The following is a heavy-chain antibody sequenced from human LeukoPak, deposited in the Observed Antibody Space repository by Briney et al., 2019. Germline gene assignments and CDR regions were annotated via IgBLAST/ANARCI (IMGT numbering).Heavy chain of an antibody. CDR2: ISYDGSNK. D-gene: IGHD3-22*01. CDR1: GFTFSSYA. Sequence: GGSLRLSCAASGFTFSSYAMHWVRQAPGKGLEWVAVISYDGSNKYYADSVKGRFTISRDNSKNTLYLQMNSLRAEDTAVYYCARGTYDSSWPDFDYWGQGTLVTVSS. J-gene: IGHJ4*02. V-gene: IGHV3-30*04. CDR3: ARGTYDSSWPDFDY.